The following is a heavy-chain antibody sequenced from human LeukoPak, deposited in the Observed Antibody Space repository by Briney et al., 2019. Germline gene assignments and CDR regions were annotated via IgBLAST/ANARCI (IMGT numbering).Heavy chain of an antibody. Sequence: PGGSLRLSCAASGFTFSSYGMHWVRQAPGKGLEWVAVISYDGSNKYYADSVKGRFTISRDNSKNTLYLQTNSLRAEDTAVYYCAKDLVAAGDYWGQGTLVTVSS. J-gene: IGHJ4*02. V-gene: IGHV3-30*18. CDR3: AKDLVAAGDY. D-gene: IGHD6-13*01. CDR1: GFTFSSYG. CDR2: ISYDGSNK.